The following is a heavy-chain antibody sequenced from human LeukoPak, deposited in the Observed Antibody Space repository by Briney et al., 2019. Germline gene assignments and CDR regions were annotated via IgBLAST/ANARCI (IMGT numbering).Heavy chain of an antibody. CDR1: GGSISSGGYY. J-gene: IGHJ6*02. V-gene: IGHV4-31*03. D-gene: IGHD2-2*01. CDR2: IYYSGST. CDR3: ARDRSCSSTSCYYDTTSPDYYYYYGMDV. Sequence: SETLSLTCTVSGGSISSGGYYWSWIRQHPGKGLEWIGYIYYSGSTYYNPSLKSRVTISVDTSKNQFSLKLSSVTAADTAVYYCARDRSCSSTSCYYDTTSPDYYYYYGMDVWGQGTTVTVSS.